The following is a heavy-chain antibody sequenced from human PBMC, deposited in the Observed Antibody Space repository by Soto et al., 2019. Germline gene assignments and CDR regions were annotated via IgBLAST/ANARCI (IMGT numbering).Heavy chain of an antibody. CDR3: ARGPIAAAGSNWFDP. J-gene: IGHJ5*02. CDR1: GGSISSSNW. V-gene: IGHV4-4*02. D-gene: IGHD6-13*01. Sequence: PSETLSLTCAVSGGSISSSNWWSCVRQPPGKGLEWIGEIYHSGSTNYNPSLKSRVTISVDKSKNQFSLKLSSVTAADTAVYYCARGPIAAAGSNWFDPWGQGTLVTVYS. CDR2: IYHSGST.